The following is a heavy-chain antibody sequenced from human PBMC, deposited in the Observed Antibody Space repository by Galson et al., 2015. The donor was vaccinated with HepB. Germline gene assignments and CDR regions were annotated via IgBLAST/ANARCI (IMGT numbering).Heavy chain of an antibody. CDR2: INGGGGRT. Sequence: SLRLSCAASGITFSNYAMSWVRQGPGKGLEWVSGINGGGGRTYYANPGKGRFTISRDNSKNTLYLQMNSLRPDDTAVYYCALEYYSDSGDYYRRRPRYFNYWGQGTLVTVSS. V-gene: IGHV3-23*01. J-gene: IGHJ4*02. CDR1: GITFSNYA. D-gene: IGHD3-22*01. CDR3: ALEYYSDSGDYYRRRPRYFNY.